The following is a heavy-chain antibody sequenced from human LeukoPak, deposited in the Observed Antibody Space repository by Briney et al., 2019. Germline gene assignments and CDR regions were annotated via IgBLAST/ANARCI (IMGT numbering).Heavy chain of an antibody. D-gene: IGHD6-19*01. CDR1: GFTFSSYA. Sequence: GGSLRLSCAASGFTFSSYAMSWVRQAPGKGLEWVSAISGSGGSTYYADSVKGRFTISRDNSKNTLYLQMNSLRAVDTAVYYCAKGLHSSGWYPYFDYWGQGTLVTVSS. CDR3: AKGLHSSGWYPYFDY. V-gene: IGHV3-23*01. J-gene: IGHJ4*02. CDR2: ISGSGGST.